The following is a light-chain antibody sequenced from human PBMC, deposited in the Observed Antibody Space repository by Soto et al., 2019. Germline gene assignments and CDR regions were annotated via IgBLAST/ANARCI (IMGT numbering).Light chain of an antibody. CDR1: QSVSRK. J-gene: IGKJ1*01. CDR3: QQYDKWPRT. Sequence: EILMTQSPSTLPVSAGERATLSCRASQSVSRKLAWYQQTRGQAPRLLIYGASTRATGVPARSSGSGSGTEFTLTISNLQSEDFAVYHCQQYDKWPRTFGQGTKVDIK. V-gene: IGKV3-15*01. CDR2: GAS.